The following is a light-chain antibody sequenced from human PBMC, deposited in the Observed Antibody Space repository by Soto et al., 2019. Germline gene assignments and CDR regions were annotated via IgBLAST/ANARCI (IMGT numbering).Light chain of an antibody. CDR3: RHLHSYPRC. CDR1: QGISSY. Sequence: DIQLTQSPSFLSASVGDRVTITCRASQGISSYLAWYQQKPGKAPKLLIYAASTLQSGVPSRFSGSGSGTEFTLTIFSLQPEFFGTDDCRHLHSYPRCFCGG. V-gene: IGKV1-9*01. CDR2: AAS. J-gene: IGKJ4*01.